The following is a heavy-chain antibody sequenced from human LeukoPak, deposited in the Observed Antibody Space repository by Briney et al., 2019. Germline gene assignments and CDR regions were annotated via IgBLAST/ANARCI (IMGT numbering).Heavy chain of an antibody. Sequence: SETLSLTCTVSGGSISSYYWSWLRQPPGKGLEWIGYIYYSGSTNYNPSLKSRVTISVDTSKNQFSLKLSSVTAADTAVYYCARGRRHMIRGPNFDYWGQGTLVTVSS. D-gene: IGHD3-22*01. CDR3: ARGRRHMIRGPNFDY. V-gene: IGHV4-59*12. J-gene: IGHJ4*02. CDR2: IYYSGST. CDR1: GGSISSYY.